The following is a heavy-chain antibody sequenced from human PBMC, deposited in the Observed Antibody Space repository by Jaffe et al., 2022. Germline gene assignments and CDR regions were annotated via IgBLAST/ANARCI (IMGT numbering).Heavy chain of an antibody. CDR2: IYSGGDT. Sequence: EVQLVESGGGLVQPGGSLRLSCAASGFTVSSNYMNWVRQAPGKGLEWVSVIYSGGDTYYADSVKGRFTISRDNSKNTLYLQMNSLRAEDTAVYYCARDQNYDILTGPYFFDYWGQGALVTVSS. V-gene: IGHV3-66*02. CDR1: GFTVSSNY. J-gene: IGHJ4*02. CDR3: ARDQNYDILTGPYFFDY. D-gene: IGHD3-9*01.